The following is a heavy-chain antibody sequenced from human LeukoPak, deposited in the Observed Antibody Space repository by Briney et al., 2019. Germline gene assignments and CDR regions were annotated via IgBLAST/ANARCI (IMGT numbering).Heavy chain of an antibody. J-gene: IGHJ5*02. D-gene: IGHD6-13*01. V-gene: IGHV1-8*01. Sequence: ASVKVSCKASGYTFTSYDINWVRQATGQGLEWMGWMNPNSGNTGYAQKFQGRVTITTDTSTSTAYMELRSLRSDDTAVYYCARAGEIAAAGFDPWGQGTLVTVSS. CDR1: GYTFTSYD. CDR2: MNPNSGNT. CDR3: ARAGEIAAAGFDP.